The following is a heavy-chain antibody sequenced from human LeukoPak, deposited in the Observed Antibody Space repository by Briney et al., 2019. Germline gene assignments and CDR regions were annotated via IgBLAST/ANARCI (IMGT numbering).Heavy chain of an antibody. J-gene: IGHJ4*02. D-gene: IGHD4/OR15-4a*01. Sequence: SETLSLTCTVSGGSISSYYWSRIRQPPGKGLEWIGYIYYSGSTNYNPSLKSRVTISVDTSKNQFSLKLSSVTAADTAVYYCARGRRLFPLDYWGQGTLVTVSS. CDR1: GGSISSYY. V-gene: IGHV4-59*12. CDR3: ARGRRLFPLDY. CDR2: IYYSGST.